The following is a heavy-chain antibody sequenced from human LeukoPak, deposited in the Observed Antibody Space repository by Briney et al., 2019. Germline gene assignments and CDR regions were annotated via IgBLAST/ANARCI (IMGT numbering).Heavy chain of an antibody. V-gene: IGHV3-30-3*01. CDR1: GFTFSSYA. CDR3: ARERAFYVSRGYNPPALDY. Sequence: GGSLRLSCAASGFTFSSYAMHWVRQAPGKGLEWVAVISYDGSNKYYADSVKGRFTISRDNSKNTLYLQMNSLRAEDTAVYYCARERAFYVSRGYNPPALDYWGQGTLVTVSS. CDR2: ISYDGSNK. D-gene: IGHD3-22*01. J-gene: IGHJ4*02.